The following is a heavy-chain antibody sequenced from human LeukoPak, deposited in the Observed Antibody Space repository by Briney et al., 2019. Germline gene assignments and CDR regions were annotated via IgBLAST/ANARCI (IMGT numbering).Heavy chain of an antibody. J-gene: IGHJ5*02. V-gene: IGHV3-23*01. CDR3: ARSKPRFYDYVWGSYNLMFDP. D-gene: IGHD3-16*01. CDR2: ISPSGDIT. Sequence: GGTLRLSCAGSGFSFSSHGMSWVRQAPGKGLEWVSGISPSGDITYYTDSVRGRFTISRDNFKNTLSLQVNSLRAEDTAMYYCARSKPRFYDYVWGSYNLMFDPWGQGTLVTVSS. CDR1: GFSFSSHG.